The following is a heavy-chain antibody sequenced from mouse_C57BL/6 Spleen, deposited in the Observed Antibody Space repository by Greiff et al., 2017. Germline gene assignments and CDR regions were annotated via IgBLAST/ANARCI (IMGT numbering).Heavy chain of an antibody. CDR3: AREVTMIKEAWFAY. Sequence: EVKLQESGPGLVKPSQSLSLTCSVTGYSITSGYYWNWIRQFPGNKLEWMGYISYDGSNNYNTPLKNRISITRDTSKNQFFLKLNSVTTEDTATYYCAREVTMIKEAWFAYWGQGTLVTVSA. CDR2: ISYDGSN. CDR1: GYSITSGYY. D-gene: IGHD2-4*01. J-gene: IGHJ3*01. V-gene: IGHV3-6*01.